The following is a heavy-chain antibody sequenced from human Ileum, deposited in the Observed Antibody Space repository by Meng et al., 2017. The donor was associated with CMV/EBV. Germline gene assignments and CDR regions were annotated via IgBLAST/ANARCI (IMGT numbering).Heavy chain of an antibody. CDR3: ARAYYHSSGYYYGL. CDR2: IIPILGTP. D-gene: IGHD3-22*01. J-gene: IGHJ4*02. V-gene: IGHV1-69*10. Sequence: SVKVSCKSSGGTLSTYVISWVRQAPGQGLEWMGGIIPILGTPSYAQKFQGRVTITADKSTSTAYMELSSLRSDDTAVYYCARAYYHSSGYYYGLWGQGTRVTVSS. CDR1: GGTLSTYV.